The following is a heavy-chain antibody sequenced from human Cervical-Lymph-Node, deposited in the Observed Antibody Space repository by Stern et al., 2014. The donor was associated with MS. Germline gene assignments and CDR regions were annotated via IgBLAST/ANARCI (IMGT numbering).Heavy chain of an antibody. CDR1: GFTFSSYG. CDR2: IWYDGSNK. D-gene: IGHD1-26*01. CDR3: ARDCKLRYYYYGMDV. V-gene: IGHV3-33*01. Sequence: VHLVESGGGVVQPGGSLRLSCAASGFTFSSYGMHWVRQAPGKGLEWGAVIWYDGSNKYYADAVKGRFTISRDNSKNTLYLQMNSLRAEDTAVYYCARDCKLRYYYYGMDVWGQGTTVTVSS. J-gene: IGHJ6*02.